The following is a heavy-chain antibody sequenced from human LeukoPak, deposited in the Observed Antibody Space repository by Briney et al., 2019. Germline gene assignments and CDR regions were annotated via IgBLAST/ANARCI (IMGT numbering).Heavy chain of an antibody. CDR1: GFTFSSYN. CDR2: ISSSSDTI. D-gene: IGHD1-26*01. CDR3: ATESGTYSGTCFDY. V-gene: IGHV3-48*01. J-gene: IGHJ4*02. Sequence: GGSLRLSCAASGFTFSSYNMNWVRQAPGKGLEWVSYISSSSDTIYYADSVKGRFTISRGNAKNSLYLQMNSLRAEDTAVYFCATESGTYSGTCFDYWGQGTLVTVSS.